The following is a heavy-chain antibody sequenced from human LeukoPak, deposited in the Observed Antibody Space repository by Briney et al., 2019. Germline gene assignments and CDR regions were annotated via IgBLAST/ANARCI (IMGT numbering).Heavy chain of an antibody. D-gene: IGHD1-26*01. CDR3: ARRGGSYTWYFDY. V-gene: IGHV5-51*01. J-gene: IGHJ4*02. Sequence: EETLKISCMGSGYSFTSYWIGWVRQMPGKGLEWMGIIYPGDSDTRYSPSFQGQVTISADKSISTAYLQWSSLKASDTAMYYCARRGGSYTWYFDYWGQGTLVTVSS. CDR1: GYSFTSYW. CDR2: IYPGDSDT.